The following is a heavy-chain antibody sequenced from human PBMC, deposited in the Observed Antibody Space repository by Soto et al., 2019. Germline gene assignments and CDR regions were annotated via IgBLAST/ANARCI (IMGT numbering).Heavy chain of an antibody. J-gene: IGHJ4*02. CDR3: AKKRGRVTTSWHVDY. D-gene: IGHD4-17*01. Sequence: EVQLLESGGDLVQPGRSLRLSCAASGCTFSGYAMSWVRQAPGNGLEWVSVSHGGGNSAYYADSVKGRFTISRDNSKNSLYLQMSSLRGEDAAVYYCAKKRGRVTTSWHVDYWGQGTLVTVSS. CDR2: SHGGGNSA. CDR1: GCTFSGYA. V-gene: IGHV3-23*01.